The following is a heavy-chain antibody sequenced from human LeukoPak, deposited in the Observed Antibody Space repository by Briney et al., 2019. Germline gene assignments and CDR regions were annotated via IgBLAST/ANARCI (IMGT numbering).Heavy chain of an antibody. Sequence: GGSLRLSCAASGFTFTSYGIHWVRQATGEGLEWVAIIWYDGSNRYYADSVKGRFTISRDNSKNTLYLQMNSLRAEDTAVYYCAKGDSSGWASLDYWGQGTLVTVSS. CDR2: IWYDGSNR. D-gene: IGHD6-19*01. V-gene: IGHV3-33*06. CDR1: GFTFTSYG. CDR3: AKGDSSGWASLDY. J-gene: IGHJ4*02.